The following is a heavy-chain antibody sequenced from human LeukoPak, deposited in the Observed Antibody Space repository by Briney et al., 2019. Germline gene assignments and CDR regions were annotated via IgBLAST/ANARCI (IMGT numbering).Heavy chain of an antibody. CDR1: GGSISSSSYY. V-gene: IGHV4-39*01. J-gene: IGHJ4*02. CDR3: AILTYYDFWSGQVYYFDY. Sequence: SETLSLTCTVSGGSISSSSYYWGWIRQPPGKGLEWIGSIYYSGSTYYNPSLKSPVTISVDTSKNQFSLKLRSVTAADTAVYYCAILTYYDFWSGQVYYFDYWGQGTLVTVSS. CDR2: IYYSGST. D-gene: IGHD3-3*01.